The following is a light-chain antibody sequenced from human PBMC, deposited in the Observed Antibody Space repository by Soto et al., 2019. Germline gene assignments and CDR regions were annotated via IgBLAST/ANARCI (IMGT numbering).Light chain of an antibody. CDR1: QSVGIY. V-gene: IGKV3-11*01. CDR3: QQRSSWPWS. CDR2: DAS. J-gene: IGKJ1*01. Sequence: EIVLTQSPATLSLSPGEIATLSCRASQSVGIYLAWYQHKPGQSPSLLLYDASNRATGIPARFSGSGSGTDFTLTISSLEPEDFAVYYCQQRSSWPWSFGQGTKVEI.